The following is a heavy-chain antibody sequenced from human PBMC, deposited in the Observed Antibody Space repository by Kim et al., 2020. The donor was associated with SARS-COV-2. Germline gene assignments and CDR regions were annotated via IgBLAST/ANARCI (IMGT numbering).Heavy chain of an antibody. D-gene: IGHD6-13*01. Sequence: SETLSLTCAVYGGSFSGYYWSWIRQPPGQGLEWIGEINHSGSTNYNQSPQSRVTISVDTSKNQFSLKLSSVTAADTAVYYCSRGIAATGTRLNWFDLWG. CDR3: SRGIAATGTRLNWFDL. CDR1: GGSFSGYY. J-gene: IGHJ5*02. V-gene: IGHV4-34*01. CDR2: INHSGST.